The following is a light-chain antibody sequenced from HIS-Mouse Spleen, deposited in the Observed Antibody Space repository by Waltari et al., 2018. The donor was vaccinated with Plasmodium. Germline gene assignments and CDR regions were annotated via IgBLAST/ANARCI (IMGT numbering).Light chain of an antibody. V-gene: IGLV3-1*01. Sequence: SYELTQPPSVSVSPGQTASITCSAAQLGPNYASWYQQKPGQAPVLVIYQDSKRPSGIPERFSGSNSGNTATLTISGTQAMDEADYYCQAWDSSTAWVFGGGTKLTVL. CDR3: QAWDSSTAWV. CDR2: QDS. J-gene: IGLJ2*01. CDR1: QLGPNY.